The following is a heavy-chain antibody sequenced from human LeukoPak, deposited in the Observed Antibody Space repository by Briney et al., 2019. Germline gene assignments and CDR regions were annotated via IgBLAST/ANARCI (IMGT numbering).Heavy chain of an antibody. J-gene: IGHJ5*02. V-gene: IGHV1-18*01. CDR2: ISAYNGNA. Sequence: ASVKVSCKASGYTFTSYGISWVRQAPGQGLEWMGWISAYNGNANYAQKLQGRVTMTTDTSTSTAYMELRSLRSDDTAVYYCARRISVLLWFGEPSDWFDPWGQGTLVTVSS. CDR1: GYTFTSYG. CDR3: ARRISVLLWFGEPSDWFDP. D-gene: IGHD3-10*01.